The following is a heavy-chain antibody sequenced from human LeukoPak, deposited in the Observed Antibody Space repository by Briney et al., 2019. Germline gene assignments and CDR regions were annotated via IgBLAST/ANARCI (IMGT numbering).Heavy chain of an antibody. D-gene: IGHD6-6*01. J-gene: IGHJ5*02. Sequence: ASVKVSCKASGYTFTGDFIHWVRQAPGQGLEWMGWINSDSGGTNYARKFQGRVTMTRDTPISTAYMELSSLRSDDTAVFYCARGNIATRRGENWFDPWGQGTLVTVPS. CDR3: ARGNIATRRGENWFDP. CDR1: GYTFTGDF. CDR2: INSDSGGT. V-gene: IGHV1-2*02.